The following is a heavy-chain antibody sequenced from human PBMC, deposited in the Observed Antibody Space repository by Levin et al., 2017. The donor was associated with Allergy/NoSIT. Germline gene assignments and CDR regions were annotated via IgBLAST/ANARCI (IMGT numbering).Heavy chain of an antibody. CDR1: GFSLSTSGVG. CDR3: AHRRNNYRIDY. Sequence: TLSLTCTFSGFSLSTSGVGVGWIRQPPGTALEWLALIYWDDDKRYSPSLKSRLTITKDTSKNQVVLTMTNMDPVDTATYYCAHRRNNYRIDYWGQGTLVTVSS. V-gene: IGHV2-5*02. J-gene: IGHJ4*02. CDR2: IYWDDDK. D-gene: IGHD4-11*01.